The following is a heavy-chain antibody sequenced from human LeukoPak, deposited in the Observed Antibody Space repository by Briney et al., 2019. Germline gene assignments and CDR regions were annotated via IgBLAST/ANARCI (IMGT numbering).Heavy chain of an antibody. CDR3: AKDCAVLVTTLDPYFDY. Sequence: GGSLRLSCAASGFTFSSYSMNWVRQAPGKGLEWVSYISSSSSTIYYADSVKGRFTISRDNAKNSLYLQMNSLRAEDTAVYYCAKDCAVLVTTLDPYFDYWGQGTLVTVSS. V-gene: IGHV3-48*04. CDR1: GFTFSSYS. D-gene: IGHD3-22*01. CDR2: ISSSSSTI. J-gene: IGHJ4*02.